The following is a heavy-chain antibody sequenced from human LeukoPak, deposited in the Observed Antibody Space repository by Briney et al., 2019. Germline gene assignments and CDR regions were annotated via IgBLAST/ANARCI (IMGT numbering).Heavy chain of an antibody. CDR2: ISNNGGYT. CDR3: AKSLDAQAVADPFDY. J-gene: IGHJ4*02. V-gene: IGHV3-23*01. CDR1: GFTFSSSA. D-gene: IGHD6-19*01. Sequence: GGSLRLSCAASGFTFSSSAMSWVRQAPGKGLEWVSAISNNGGYTYYADSVQGRFTISRDNSKSTLCLQMNSLRAEDTAVYYCAKSLDAQAVADPFDYWGQGTLVTVSS.